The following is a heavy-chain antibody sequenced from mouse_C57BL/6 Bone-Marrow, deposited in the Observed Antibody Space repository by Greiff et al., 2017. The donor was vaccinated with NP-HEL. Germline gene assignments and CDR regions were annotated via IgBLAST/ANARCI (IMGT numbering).Heavy chain of an antibody. Sequence: DVQLQESGGGLVKPGGSLKLSCAASGFTFSSYAMSWVRQTPEKRLEWVATISDGGSYTYYPDNVKGRFTISRDNAKNNLYLQMSHLKSEDTAMYYYARELFWFAYWGQGTLVTVSA. V-gene: IGHV5-4*01. J-gene: IGHJ3*01. CDR3: ARELFWFAY. CDR2: ISDGGSYT. CDR1: GFTFSSYA.